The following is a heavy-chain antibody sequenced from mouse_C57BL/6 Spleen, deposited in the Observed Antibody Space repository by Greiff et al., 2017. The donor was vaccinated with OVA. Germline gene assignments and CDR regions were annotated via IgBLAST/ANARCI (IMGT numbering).Heavy chain of an antibody. CDR2: IDPSDSYT. D-gene: IGHD2-4*01. V-gene: IGHV1-69*01. J-gene: IGHJ2*01. CDR3: ARMCDYDY. Sequence: QVQLQQPGAELVMPGASVKLSCKASGYTFTSYWMHWVKQRPGQGLEWIGEIDPSDSYTNYNQKFKGKSTLTVDKSSSTAYMQLSSLTSEDSAVYYCARMCDYDYWGQGTTLTVSS. CDR1: GYTFTSYW.